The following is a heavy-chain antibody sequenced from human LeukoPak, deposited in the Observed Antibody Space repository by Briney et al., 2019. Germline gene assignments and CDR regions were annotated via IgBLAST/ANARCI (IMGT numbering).Heavy chain of an antibody. CDR1: GGSFSGYY. V-gene: IGHV4-34*01. Sequence: PSETLSLTCAVYGGSFSGYYWSWIRQPPGKGLEWIGEINHSGSTNYNPSLKSRVTISVDTSKNQSSLKLSSVTAADTAVYYCAREGVPAAMPEPIFDYWGQGTLVTVSS. D-gene: IGHD2-2*01. CDR2: INHSGST. J-gene: IGHJ4*02. CDR3: AREGVPAAMPEPIFDY.